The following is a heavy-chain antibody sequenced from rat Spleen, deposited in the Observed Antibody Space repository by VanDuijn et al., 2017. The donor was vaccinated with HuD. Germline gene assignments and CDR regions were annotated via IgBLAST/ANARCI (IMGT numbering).Heavy chain of an antibody. D-gene: IGHD1-1*01. CDR2: IIYDGSST. V-gene: IGHV5-17*01. CDR3: ARQKSVDYFDY. J-gene: IGHJ2*01. CDR1: GFTFSDYA. Sequence: EVQLVESGGGLVQPGRSLKFSCAASGFTFSDYAMAWVRQAPKKGLEWVATIIYDGSSTYYRDSVKGRFTISRDNAKNTQYLQMDSLRSEDTATYYCARQKSVDYFDYWGQGVMVTVSS.